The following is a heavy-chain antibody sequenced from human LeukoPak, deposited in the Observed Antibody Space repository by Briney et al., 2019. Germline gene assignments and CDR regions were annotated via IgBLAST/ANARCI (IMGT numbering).Heavy chain of an antibody. Sequence: GGPLRLSCAASGFTFSDYFMTWIRQAPGKGLEWVSYISSSGSTIYYADSVKGRFTVSRDNAKNSLYVQMNSLRAEDTAVYYCARDRVLGEGYNWSLDYWGQGALVTDSS. D-gene: IGHD5-24*01. CDR2: ISSSGSTI. CDR3: ARDRVLGEGYNWSLDY. V-gene: IGHV3-11*04. J-gene: IGHJ4*02. CDR1: GFTFSDYF.